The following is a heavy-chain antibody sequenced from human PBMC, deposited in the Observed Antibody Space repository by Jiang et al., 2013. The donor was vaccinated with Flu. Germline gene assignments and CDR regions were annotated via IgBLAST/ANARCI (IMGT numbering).Heavy chain of an antibody. D-gene: IGHD6-19*01. Sequence: QLVESGGGLVQPGGSLRLSCAASGFTFSSYWMSWVRQAPGKGLEWVANIKQDGSEKYYVDSVKGRFTISRDNAKNSLYLQMNSLRAEDTAVYYCARPRRWKYSSGWYSGLDYWGQGTLVTVSS. CDR3: ARPRRWKYSSGWYSGLDY. CDR2: IKQDGSEK. J-gene: IGHJ4*02. V-gene: IGHV3-7*03. CDR1: GFTFSSYW.